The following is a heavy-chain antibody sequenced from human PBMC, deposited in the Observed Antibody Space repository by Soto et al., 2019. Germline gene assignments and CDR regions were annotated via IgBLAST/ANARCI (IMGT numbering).Heavy chain of an antibody. CDR3: AREKYYYDSSGYYYVRPFDY. CDR2: INHSGST. CDR1: GGSFSGYY. V-gene: IGHV4-34*01. J-gene: IGHJ4*02. D-gene: IGHD3-22*01. Sequence: SETLSLTCAVYGGSFSGYYWSWIRQPPGKGLEWIGEINHSGSTNYNPSLKSRVTISVDTSKNQFSLKLSSVTAADTAVYYCAREKYYYDSSGYYYVRPFDYWGQGTLVTVSS.